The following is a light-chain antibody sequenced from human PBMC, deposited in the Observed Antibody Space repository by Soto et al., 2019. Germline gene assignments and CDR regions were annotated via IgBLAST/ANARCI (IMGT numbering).Light chain of an antibody. CDR2: KVS. CDR1: ESLVYSDGNTY. V-gene: IGKV2-30*01. Sequence: DVVMTQSPLFLPVTLGQPASISCRSSESLVYSDGNTYLNWFHLRPGQSPRRLIYKVSNRDSGVPDRFSGSGSGADFTLKISRVEAEDVGLYYCMQGHYSPLTFGGGTRVEIK. J-gene: IGKJ4*01. CDR3: MQGHYSPLT.